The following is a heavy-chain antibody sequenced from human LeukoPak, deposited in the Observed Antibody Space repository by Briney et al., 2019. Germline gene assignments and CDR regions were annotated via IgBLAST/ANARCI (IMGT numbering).Heavy chain of an antibody. CDR3: ARDPADNYDILTGYGKFYGMDV. D-gene: IGHD3-9*01. J-gene: IGHJ6*02. Sequence: GGSLRLSSAASGFTFSNHWMHWVRQAPGKGLVWVSRIKSDGTYSDYADSVKGRFTVSRDNSKNTLYLQMNSLRAEDTAVYFCARDPADNYDILTGYGKFYGMDVWGQGTAVTVSS. CDR2: IKSDGTYS. CDR1: GFTFSNHW. V-gene: IGHV3-74*01.